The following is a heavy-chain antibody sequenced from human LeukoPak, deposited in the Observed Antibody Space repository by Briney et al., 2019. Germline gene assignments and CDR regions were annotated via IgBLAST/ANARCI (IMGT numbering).Heavy chain of an antibody. D-gene: IGHD3-10*01. Sequence: GGSLRLSCAASGFTFSSYCMSWVRQAPGKGLEWVANIKQDGSEKYYVDSVKGRFTISRDNAKNSLYLQMNSLRAEDTAVYYCTRDSGYYYWGQGILVTVSS. CDR3: TRDSGYYY. CDR2: IKQDGSEK. V-gene: IGHV3-7*01. J-gene: IGHJ4*02. CDR1: GFTFSSYC.